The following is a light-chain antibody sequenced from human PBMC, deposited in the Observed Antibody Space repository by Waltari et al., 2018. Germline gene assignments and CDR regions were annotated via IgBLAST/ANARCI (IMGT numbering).Light chain of an antibody. CDR3: QHYVNLPVT. J-gene: IGKJ1*01. V-gene: IGKV3-20*01. CDR1: QIVGKS. Sequence: EIVLTQSPGTLSLSPGERATLSCRASQIVGKSLAWYQQRPGQAPRLLIYDASTRATGTPGRFSGSGFGTDFSLAISSLEPEDFAVYFCQHYVNLPVTFGQGTKVEI. CDR2: DAS.